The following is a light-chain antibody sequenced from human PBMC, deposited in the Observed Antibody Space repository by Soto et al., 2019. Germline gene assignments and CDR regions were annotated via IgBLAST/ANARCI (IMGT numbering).Light chain of an antibody. Sequence: IQMTQSPSSLSASVGDRVTVTCRASQSINIYLNWYQQKPGKAPTLLIYGASSLQSGVPSRFSGGGSRTDFTLTIRSLQPEDFATYYCQQSYRSPYTFGQGTKLEIK. V-gene: IGKV1-39*01. CDR1: QSINIY. CDR3: QQSYRSPYT. J-gene: IGKJ2*01. CDR2: GAS.